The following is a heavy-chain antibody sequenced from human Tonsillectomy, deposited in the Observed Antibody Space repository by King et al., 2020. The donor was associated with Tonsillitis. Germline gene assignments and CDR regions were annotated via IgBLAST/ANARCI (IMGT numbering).Heavy chain of an antibody. CDR3: AKASRVAVAGSRFDY. D-gene: IGHD6-19*01. CDR2: ISGSGNRT. V-gene: IGHV3-23*04. CDR1: GFTFRYYA. Sequence: VQLVESGGGSVQPGGSLRLSCAASGFTFRYYAMSWVRQAPGQGLEWVSGISGSGNRTYYVDSVKGRFTISRDSSKNTLYLHMNSLRADDTAIYYCAKASRVAVAGSRFDYWGQGTLVTVPS. J-gene: IGHJ4*02.